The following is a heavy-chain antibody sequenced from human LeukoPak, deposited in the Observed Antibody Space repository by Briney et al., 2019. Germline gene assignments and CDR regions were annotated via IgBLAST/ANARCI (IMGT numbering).Heavy chain of an antibody. Sequence: SETLSLTCTVSGGSISSYYWSWIRQPPGKGLEWIGYIYYSGSTNYNPSLKSRVTISVDTSKNQFSLKLSSVTAADTAVYYCARGRGYCSSTSCYSTYYYYGMDVWGQGTTVTVSS. CDR2: IYYSGST. D-gene: IGHD2-2*01. CDR1: GGSISSYY. V-gene: IGHV4-59*01. CDR3: ARGRGYCSSTSCYSTYYYYGMDV. J-gene: IGHJ6*02.